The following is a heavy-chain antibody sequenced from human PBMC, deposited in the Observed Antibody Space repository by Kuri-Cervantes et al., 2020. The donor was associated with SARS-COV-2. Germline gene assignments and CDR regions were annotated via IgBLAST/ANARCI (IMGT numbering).Heavy chain of an antibody. V-gene: IGHV3-20*04. CDR2: INWNGVRT. D-gene: IGHD3-16*02. J-gene: IGHJ4*02. Sequence: GGSLRLSCAASGFTFDDYGMSWVRQAPGKGLEWVSGINWNGVRTGYTDSVKGRFTISRDNAKNSLYLQMNSLRAEDTAVYYCARDTVRGVIRYYFDYWGQGTLVTVSS. CDR3: ARDTVRGVIRYYFDY. CDR1: GFTFDDYG.